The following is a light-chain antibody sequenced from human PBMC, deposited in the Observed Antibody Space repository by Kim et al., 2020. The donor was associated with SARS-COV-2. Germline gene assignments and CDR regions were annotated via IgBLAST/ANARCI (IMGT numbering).Light chain of an antibody. CDR1: QEINNY. J-gene: IGKJ4*01. V-gene: IGKV1-33*01. CDR2: DAS. CDR3: QQYEKFPLT. Sequence: ASVGDRVTITCQASQEINNYLNWYQQKAGEAPKLLIYDASRLQTGVPSRFSGSELGTHFTFTISSLQPEDFATYDCQQYEKFPLTFGGGTKVDIK.